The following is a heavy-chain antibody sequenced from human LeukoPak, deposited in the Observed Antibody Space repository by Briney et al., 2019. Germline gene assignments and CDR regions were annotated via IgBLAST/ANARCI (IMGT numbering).Heavy chain of an antibody. J-gene: IGHJ6*03. CDR1: GGSISSYY. Sequence: PSETLSLTCTVSGGSISSYYWSWIRQPPGKGLEWIGYIYYSGSTNYNPSLKSRVTISVDTSKNQFSLKLSSVTAADTAVYYCARAGYSSSGWGVYYYYYTDVWGKGTTVTVSS. D-gene: IGHD6-13*01. V-gene: IGHV4-59*01. CDR2: IYYSGST. CDR3: ARAGYSSSGWGVYYYYYTDV.